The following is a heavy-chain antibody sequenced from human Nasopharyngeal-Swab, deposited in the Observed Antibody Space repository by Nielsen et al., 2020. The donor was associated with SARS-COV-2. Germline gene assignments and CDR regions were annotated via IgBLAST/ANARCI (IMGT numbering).Heavy chain of an antibody. D-gene: IGHD4-17*01. CDR2: IYTSGST. CDR1: GGSISSGSYY. CDR3: ARSSGADYGDYGGWVYYFDY. V-gene: IGHV4-61*02. Sequence: SETLSLTCTVSGGSISSGSYYWSWIRQPAGKGLEWIGRIYTSGSTNYNPSPKSRVTISVDTSKNQFSLKLSSVTAADTAVYYCARSSGADYGDYGGWVYYFDYWGQGTLVTVSS. J-gene: IGHJ4*02.